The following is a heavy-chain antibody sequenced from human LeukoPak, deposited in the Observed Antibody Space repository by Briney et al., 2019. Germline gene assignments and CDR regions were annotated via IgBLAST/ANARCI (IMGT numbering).Heavy chain of an antibody. CDR3: AREVVGYSYGYSADAGGIDY. CDR1: GFTFSDYY. Sequence: GGSQRLSCAASGFTFSDYYMSWIRQAPGKGLEWVSYISSSGSTIYYADSVKGRFTISRDNAKNSLYLQMNSLRVEDTAVYYCAREVVGYSYGYSADAGGIDYWGQGTLVIVSS. J-gene: IGHJ4*02. D-gene: IGHD5-18*01. V-gene: IGHV3-11*04. CDR2: ISSSGSTI.